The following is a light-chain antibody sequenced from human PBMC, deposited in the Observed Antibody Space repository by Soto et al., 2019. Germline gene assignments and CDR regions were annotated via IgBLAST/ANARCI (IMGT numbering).Light chain of an antibody. CDR2: DAS. CDR1: QSVTSNY. V-gene: IGKV3-20*01. Sequence: EIVLTQSPGTLSLSPGDRATLSCRASQSVTSNYLAWYQLKPGQAPRLLIYDASTRATGIPDRFSGSGSGTDFTLTISRLEPEDFDMYYCQQYGSSVSITFGQGTRLEIE. CDR3: QQYGSSVSIT. J-gene: IGKJ5*01.